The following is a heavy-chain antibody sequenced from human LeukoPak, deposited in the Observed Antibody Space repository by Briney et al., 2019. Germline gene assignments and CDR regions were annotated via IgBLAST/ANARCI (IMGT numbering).Heavy chain of an antibody. CDR1: GYTFTSYA. D-gene: IGHD2-2*02. CDR3: ARDRVPIPYYFDY. V-gene: IGHV1-3*01. Sequence: ASVEVSCKASGYTFTSYAMHWVRQAPGQRLEWMGWINAGNGNTKYSQKFQGRVTITRDTSASTAYMELSSLRSEDTAVYYCARDRVPIPYYFDYWGQGTLVTVSS. J-gene: IGHJ4*02. CDR2: INAGNGNT.